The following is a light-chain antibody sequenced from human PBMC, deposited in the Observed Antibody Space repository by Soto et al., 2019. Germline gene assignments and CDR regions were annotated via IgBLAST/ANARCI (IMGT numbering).Light chain of an antibody. CDR3: SSFAGSYSVV. J-gene: IGLJ2*01. CDR1: SNDVGGYNF. Sequence: QSVLTQPPSASGSPGQSVTISCTGTSNDVGGYNFVSWYQQHPGKAPKLMISEVSKRPSGVPDRFSGSKSGNTASLTVSGLQAEDEADYYCSSFAGSYSVVFGGGTKLTVL. V-gene: IGLV2-8*01. CDR2: EVS.